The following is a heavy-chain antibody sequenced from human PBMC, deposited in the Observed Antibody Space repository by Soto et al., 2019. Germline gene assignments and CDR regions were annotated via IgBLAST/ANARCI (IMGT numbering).Heavy chain of an antibody. CDR1: GGSISSGDYY. CDR3: ARSPVDGSSWYFSDLYYYYYYGMDV. CDR2: IYYSGST. D-gene: IGHD6-13*01. J-gene: IGHJ6*02. V-gene: IGHV4-30-4*01. Sequence: SETLSLTCTVSGGSISSGDYYWSWIRQPPGKGLEWIGYIYYSGSTYYNPSLKSRVTISVDTSKNQFSLKLSSVTAADTAVYYCARSPVDGSSWYFSDLYYYYYYGMDVWGQGTTVTVSS.